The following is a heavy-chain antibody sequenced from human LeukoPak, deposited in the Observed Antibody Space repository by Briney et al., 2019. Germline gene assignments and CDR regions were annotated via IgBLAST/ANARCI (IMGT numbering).Heavy chain of an antibody. V-gene: IGHV4-34*01. CDR3: ARDKDYFDSGGAFDI. Sequence: SETLSLTCAVYGGSFSGYYWSWIRQPPGKGLEWIGEINHSGSTNYNPSLKSRVTMSVDTSKNQFSLKLSSVTAADTAVYYCARDKDYFDSGGAFDIWGQGTMVTVSS. CDR2: INHSGST. J-gene: IGHJ3*02. D-gene: IGHD3-22*01. CDR1: GGSFSGYY.